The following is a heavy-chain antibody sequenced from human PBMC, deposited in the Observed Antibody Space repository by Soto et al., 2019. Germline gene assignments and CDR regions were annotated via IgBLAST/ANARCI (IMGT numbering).Heavy chain of an antibody. V-gene: IGHV4-30-4*01. J-gene: IGHJ6*02. Sequence: PSETLSLTCTVSGGSISSGDYYWSWIRQPPGKGLEWIGYIYYSGSTYYNPSLKSRVTISVDTSKNQFSLKLSSVTAADTAVYYCAGLRGTTVSYYYYGMDVWGQGTTVTVSS. D-gene: IGHD4-4*01. CDR1: GGSISSGDYY. CDR3: AGLRGTTVSYYYYGMDV. CDR2: IYYSGST.